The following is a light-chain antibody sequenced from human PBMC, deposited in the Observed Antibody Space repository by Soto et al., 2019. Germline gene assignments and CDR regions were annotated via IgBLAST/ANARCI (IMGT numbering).Light chain of an antibody. CDR1: QSFSSTY. Sequence: EIVLTQSPGTLSLSPGERATLSCRASQSFSSTYMAWLQQKPGQAPRLLIYGTSSRATGIPDRFSGSGSGTDFTLTISSLEPEDFAVYYCQQYGSSRTFGQGTKVDIK. CDR3: QQYGSSRT. J-gene: IGKJ1*01. CDR2: GTS. V-gene: IGKV3-20*01.